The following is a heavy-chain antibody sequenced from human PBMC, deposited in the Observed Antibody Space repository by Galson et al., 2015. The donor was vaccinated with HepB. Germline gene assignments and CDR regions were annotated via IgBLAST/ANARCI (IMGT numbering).Heavy chain of an antibody. CDR2: IKQDGSEK. CDR1: GFTFSSYW. J-gene: IGHJ4*02. D-gene: IGHD6-13*01. Sequence: SLRLSCAASGFTFSSYWMSWVRQAPGKGLEWVANIKQDGSEKYYVDSVKGRFTISRDNAKNSLYLQMNSLRAEDTAVYYCARGFKGGRKNDEIAAAGKAPQNPHFVWGQGTLVTVSS. V-gene: IGHV3-7*03. CDR3: ARGFKGGRKNDEIAAAGKAPQNPHFV.